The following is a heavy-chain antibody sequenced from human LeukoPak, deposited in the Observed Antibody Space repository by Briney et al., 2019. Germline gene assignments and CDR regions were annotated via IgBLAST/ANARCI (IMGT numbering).Heavy chain of an antibody. Sequence: ASVKVSCKASGYTFTSYAMHWVRQAPGQRLEWMGWINAGNGNTKYSQKFQGRVTMTTDTSTSTAYMELRSLRSDDTAVYYCASDYGDYVWDYWGQGTLVTVSS. J-gene: IGHJ4*02. D-gene: IGHD4-17*01. CDR1: GYTFTSYA. CDR2: INAGNGNT. CDR3: ASDYGDYVWDY. V-gene: IGHV1-3*01.